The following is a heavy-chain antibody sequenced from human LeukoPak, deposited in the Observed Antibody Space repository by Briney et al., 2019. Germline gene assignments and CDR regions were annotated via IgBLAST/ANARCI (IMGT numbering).Heavy chain of an antibody. CDR2: IDPSDSYT. CDR3: ARITTTVTK. J-gene: IGHJ4*02. D-gene: IGHD4-17*01. CDR1: GFSFTNYW. V-gene: IGHV5-10-1*01. Sequence: GESLRISCKGSGFSFTNYWISWVRQMPGKGLEWMGRIDPSDSYTQYSPSFQGHVTISADMSIGTVYLQWSSLKASDTAIYYCARITTTVTKWGQGTLVTVSS.